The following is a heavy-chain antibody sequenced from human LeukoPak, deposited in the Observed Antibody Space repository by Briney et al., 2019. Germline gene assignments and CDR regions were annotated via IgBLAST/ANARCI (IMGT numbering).Heavy chain of an antibody. Sequence: ASVKVSCKASGYTFTGYDINWVRQATGQGLEWMGWMNPNSGHTGYAQKFQGRVTMTRNTSISTAYMELSSLRSEDTAVYYCARGVEGYCSSTSCLNFDYWGQGTLVTVSS. V-gene: IGHV1-8*01. CDR2: MNPNSGHT. CDR1: GYTFTGYD. CDR3: ARGVEGYCSSTSCLNFDY. D-gene: IGHD2-2*01. J-gene: IGHJ4*02.